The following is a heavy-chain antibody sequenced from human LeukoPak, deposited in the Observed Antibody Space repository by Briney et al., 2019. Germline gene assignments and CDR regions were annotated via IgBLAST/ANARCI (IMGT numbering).Heavy chain of an antibody. D-gene: IGHD6-13*01. J-gene: IGHJ6*03. CDR3: ARGTFPNSGYSSSWYWNYYYYYMDV. CDR1: GYTFTNYA. V-gene: IGHV1-8*01. Sequence: ASVKVSCKASGYTFTNYAMNWVRQAPGQGLEWMGWMNPNSGNTGYAQKFQGRVTITRNTSISTAYMELSSLRSEDTAVYYCARGTFPNSGYSSSWYWNYYYYYMDVWGKGTTVTVSS. CDR2: MNPNSGNT.